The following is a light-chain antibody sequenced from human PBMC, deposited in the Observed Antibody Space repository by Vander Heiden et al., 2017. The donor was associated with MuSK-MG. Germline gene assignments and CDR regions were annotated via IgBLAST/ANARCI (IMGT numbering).Light chain of an antibody. V-gene: IGLV5-45*03. CDR2: YKSDLDK. J-gene: IGLJ3*02. CDR3: MIWNNNAWV. CDR1: SGLNLGTYN. Sequence: QAVLTQPSSLSASPGASASLTCTLRSGLNLGTYNIYWYQQQPGSPPQYLLTYKSDLDKQQGSGVPSRFSGSKDASANAGILLISGLQAEDEDDYHCMIWNNNAWVFGGGTKRTVL.